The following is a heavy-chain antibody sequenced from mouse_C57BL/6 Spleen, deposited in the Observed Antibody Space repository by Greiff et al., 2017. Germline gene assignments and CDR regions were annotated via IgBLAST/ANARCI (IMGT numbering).Heavy chain of an antibody. CDR2: ISGGGGNT. D-gene: IGHD2-3*01. CDR3: ARQGNGYSLFDY. CDR1: GFTFSSYT. J-gene: IGHJ2*01. V-gene: IGHV5-9*01. Sequence: EVMLVESGGGLVKPGGSLKLSCAASGFTFSSYTMSWVRQTPEKRLAWVATISGGGGNTYYPDSVKGRFTISRDNAKNTLYLQMSSLRSEDTALYYGARQGNGYSLFDYWGQGTTLTVSS.